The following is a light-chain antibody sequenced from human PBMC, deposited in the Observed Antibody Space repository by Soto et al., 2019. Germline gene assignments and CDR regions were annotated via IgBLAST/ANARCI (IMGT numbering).Light chain of an antibody. J-gene: IGKJ3*01. Sequence: DIVVTQSPDTLSVSPGERATLSCRASQSVSSNLAWYQQRPGQAPRLLISGASTRATGIPARFSGSGSGTEFTLTISSLQSEDFALYYCQQYNNWPFTFGPGTKVDI. CDR3: QQYNNWPFT. V-gene: IGKV3-15*01. CDR1: QSVSSN. CDR2: GAS.